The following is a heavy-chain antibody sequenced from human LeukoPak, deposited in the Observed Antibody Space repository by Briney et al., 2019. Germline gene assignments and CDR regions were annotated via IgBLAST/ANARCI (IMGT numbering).Heavy chain of an antibody. J-gene: IGHJ5*02. D-gene: IGHD3-16*01. CDR2: ISGSGGST. CDR1: GFTFSSYA. Sequence: GGSLRLSCAASGFTFSSYAMSWVRQAPGKGLEWVSAISGSGGSTYYADSVKGRFTISRDNAKNSLYLQMNSLRAEDTAVYYCARGGDSLGGNWFDPWGQGTLVTVSS. V-gene: IGHV3-23*01. CDR3: ARGGDSLGGNWFDP.